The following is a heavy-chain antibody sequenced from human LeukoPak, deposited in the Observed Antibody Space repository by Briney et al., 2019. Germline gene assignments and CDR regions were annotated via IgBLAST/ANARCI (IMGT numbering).Heavy chain of an antibody. V-gene: IGHV3-33*01. CDR2: IWYDGSNK. D-gene: IGHD2-21*01. CDR3: ARFVVGYYGMDV. CDR1: GFTFRSYG. J-gene: IGHJ6*02. Sequence: GGSLRHSCVASGFTFRSYGMHWVRQAPGKGLEWVAVIWYDGSNKYYVDSVKGRFTISRDNSKNTLYLQMNSLRAEDTAVYYCARFVVGYYGMDVWGQGTTVTVSS.